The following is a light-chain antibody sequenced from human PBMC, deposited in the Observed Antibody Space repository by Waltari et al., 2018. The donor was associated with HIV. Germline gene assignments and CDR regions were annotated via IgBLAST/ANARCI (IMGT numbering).Light chain of an antibody. CDR1: SGNIASNH. CDR2: EDT. J-gene: IGLJ1*01. V-gene: IGLV6-57*03. CDR3: QSYDSTNPCV. Sequence: NFMLTQPHSVSESPGKTVTISCARSSGNIASNHVQWYQQRPGSAPTPVIYEDTQRPPAVPDRFSGSIDSSSNSASLTIYELKTEDEADYYCQSYDSTNPCVFGTGTRVTVL.